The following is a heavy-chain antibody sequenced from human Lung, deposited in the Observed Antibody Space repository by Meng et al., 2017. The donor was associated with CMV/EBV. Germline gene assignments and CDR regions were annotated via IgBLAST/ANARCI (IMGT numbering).Heavy chain of an antibody. CDR1: GFSFSSYW. D-gene: IGHD6-19*01. Sequence: GGSLRLXCAASGFSFSSYWMHWVRQAPGRGLVWVAHINNDGSSTTYADSVKGRFTISRDNAKNTVFLQMHSLGVEDTAVYYCARDSIVVPGRIYYYAMDVWGHGTXVNV. CDR3: ARDSIVVPGRIYYYAMDV. V-gene: IGHV3-74*01. CDR2: INNDGSST. J-gene: IGHJ6*02.